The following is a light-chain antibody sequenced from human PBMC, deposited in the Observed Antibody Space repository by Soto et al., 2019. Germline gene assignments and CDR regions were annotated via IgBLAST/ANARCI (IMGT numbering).Light chain of an antibody. J-gene: IGKJ1*01. CDR1: QSVNSN. Sequence: EMVITQSPAILSVSPGESATLSCRASQSVNSNYLAWYQQHPGQPPRLLIYGASTRANGIPARFSSSGSGTKLILTINSLQSEDFAVYDCQQYSNWPTWTFGQGTKVDIK. CDR2: GAS. V-gene: IGKV3-15*01. CDR3: QQYSNWPTWT.